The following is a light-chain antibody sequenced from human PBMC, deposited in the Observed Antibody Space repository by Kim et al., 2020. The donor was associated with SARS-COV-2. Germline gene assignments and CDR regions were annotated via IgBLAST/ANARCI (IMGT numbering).Light chain of an antibody. CDR1: SLDVGGYNY. CDR3: SSYTSSSTLVV. J-gene: IGLJ2*01. V-gene: IGLV2-14*03. Sequence: QSVTHVCTGTSLDVGGYNYVSWYQQHPGTAPKLMIYDVSSRPSGISDRFSGSKSGYTASLTISGLRAEDEADYFCSSYTSSSTLVVFGAGTKLTVL. CDR2: DVS.